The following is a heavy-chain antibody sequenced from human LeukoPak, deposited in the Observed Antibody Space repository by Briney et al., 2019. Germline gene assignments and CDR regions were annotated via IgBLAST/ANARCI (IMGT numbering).Heavy chain of an antibody. J-gene: IGHJ4*02. CDR3: ARDIPGGASHLDY. CDR2: ISRSGSTP. CDR1: GFTFSAYD. D-gene: IGHD1-26*01. V-gene: IGHV3-23*01. Sequence: GGSLRLSCAGSGFTFSAYDLSWVRQAQGQGLEWVAAISRSGSTPYYTASVKGRFSVSRDNSKNTLFLQMNSLRAGDTAVYYCARDIPGGASHLDYWGQGTRVTVSS.